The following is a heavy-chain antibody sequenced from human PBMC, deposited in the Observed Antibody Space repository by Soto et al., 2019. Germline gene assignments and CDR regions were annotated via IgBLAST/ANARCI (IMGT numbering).Heavy chain of an antibody. CDR2: ISYDGSNK. J-gene: IGHJ3*02. V-gene: IGHV3-30*18. CDR3: AKSYDSSGVDAFDI. D-gene: IGHD3-22*01. CDR1: GGTFSSYG. Sequence: SCKASGGTFSSYGMHWVRQAPGKGLEWVAVISYDGSNKYYADSVKGRFIISRDNSKNTLYLQMNSLRAEDTFVYYCAKSYDSSGVDAFDIWGQGTMVTVSS.